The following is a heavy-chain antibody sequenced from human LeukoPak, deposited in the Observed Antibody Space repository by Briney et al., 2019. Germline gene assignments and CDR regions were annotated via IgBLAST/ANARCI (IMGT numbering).Heavy chain of an antibody. CDR2: IYYSGST. D-gene: IGHD6-19*01. Sequence: SETLSLTCTVSGGSISSYYWSWIRQPPGEGLEWIGYIYYSGSTNYDPSLKSRVTISVDTSKNQFSLKLSSVTAADTAVYYCARVYEAGTDWFDPWGQGTLVTVSS. V-gene: IGHV4-59*01. CDR3: ARVYEAGTDWFDP. CDR1: GGSISSYY. J-gene: IGHJ5*02.